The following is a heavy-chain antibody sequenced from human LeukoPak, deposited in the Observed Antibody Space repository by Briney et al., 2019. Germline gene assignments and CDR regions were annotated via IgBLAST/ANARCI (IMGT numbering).Heavy chain of an antibody. J-gene: IGHJ4*02. D-gene: IGHD5-18*01. CDR3: AGEISDTAMGTIDY. Sequence: SETLSLTCTVSGGSISSYYWSWIRQPPGKGLEWIGYIYYSGSTNYNPSLKSRVTISVDTSKNQFSLKLSSVTAADTAVYYCAGEISDTAMGTIDYWGQGTLVTVSS. V-gene: IGHV4-59*01. CDR2: IYYSGST. CDR1: GGSISSYY.